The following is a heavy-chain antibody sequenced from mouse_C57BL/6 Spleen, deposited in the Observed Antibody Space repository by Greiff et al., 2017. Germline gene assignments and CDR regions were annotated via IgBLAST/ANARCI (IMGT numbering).Heavy chain of an antibody. CDR2: ISNGGGST. CDR3: ARQGDGSSFDWYFDG. D-gene: IGHD1-1*01. Sequence: DVMLVESGGGLVQPGGSLKLSCAASGFTFSDYYMYWVRQTPEKRLEWVAYISNGGGSTYYPDTVKGRFTISRDNAKNTLYLQMSRLKSEDTAMYDCARQGDGSSFDWYFDGWGTGTTVTVSS. J-gene: IGHJ1*03. V-gene: IGHV5-12*01. CDR1: GFTFSDYY.